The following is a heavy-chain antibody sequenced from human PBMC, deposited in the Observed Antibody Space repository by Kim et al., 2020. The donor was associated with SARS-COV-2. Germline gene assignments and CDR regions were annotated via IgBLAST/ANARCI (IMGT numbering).Heavy chain of an antibody. CDR2: IYYSGNT. Sequence: SETLSLTCTVSGGSVSSGSYFWSWIRQPPGKGLEWIGYIYYSGNTNYNPSLKSRVTMSVDTSKNQFSLKLRSVTAADTAVYYCARAPKDFWSGYAYYFDYWGAGTLVTVSP. J-gene: IGHJ4*02. D-gene: IGHD3-3*01. CDR3: ARAPKDFWSGYAYYFDY. V-gene: IGHV4-61*01. CDR1: GGSVSSGSYF.